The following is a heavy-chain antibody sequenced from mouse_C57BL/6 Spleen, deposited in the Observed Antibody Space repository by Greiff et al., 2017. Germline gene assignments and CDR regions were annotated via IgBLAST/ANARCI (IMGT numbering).Heavy chain of an antibody. D-gene: IGHD2-2*01. CDR3: ARMGGYYYAMDY. V-gene: IGHV1-61*01. Sequence: QVQLQQPGAELVRPGSSVKLSCKASGYTFTSYWMDWVKQRPGQGLEWIGNIYPSDSETHYNQKFKDKATLTEDKSSSTAYMQLSSLTSEDSAVYYCARMGGYYYAMDYWGQGTSVTVSS. CDR2: IYPSDSET. CDR1: GYTFTSYW. J-gene: IGHJ4*01.